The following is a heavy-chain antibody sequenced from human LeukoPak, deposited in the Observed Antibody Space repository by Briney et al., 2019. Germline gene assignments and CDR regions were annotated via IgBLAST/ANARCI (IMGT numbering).Heavy chain of an antibody. D-gene: IGHD6-19*01. CDR1: GGSFSGYY. CDR2: INHSGST. Sequence: SETLSLTCAVYGGSFSGYYWSWIRQPPGKGLEWIGEINHSGSTNYNPSLKSRVTISVDTSKNQFSLKLSSVTAADTAVYYCAREDSSGWYLYYFDYWGQGTLVTVSS. CDR3: AREDSSGWYLYYFDY. J-gene: IGHJ4*02. V-gene: IGHV4-34*01.